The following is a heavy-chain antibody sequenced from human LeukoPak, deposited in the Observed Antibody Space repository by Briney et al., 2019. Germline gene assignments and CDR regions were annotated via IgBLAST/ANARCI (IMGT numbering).Heavy chain of an antibody. CDR3: ARDNYGDYAFDI. Sequence: ASVKVSCKASGYTFTIYDINWVRQATGQGLEWMGWMNPNSGNTGYAQKFQGRVTMTRNTSISTAYMELSSQRSEDTAVYYCARDNYGDYAFDIWGQGTMVTVSS. V-gene: IGHV1-8*01. CDR2: MNPNSGNT. J-gene: IGHJ3*02. D-gene: IGHD4-17*01. CDR1: GYTFTIYD.